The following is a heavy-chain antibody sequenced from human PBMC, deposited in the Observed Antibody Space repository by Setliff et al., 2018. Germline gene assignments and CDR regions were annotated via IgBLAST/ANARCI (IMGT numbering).Heavy chain of an antibody. CDR2: IISSGSHI. D-gene: IGHD2-15*01. CDR1: GFTFSSYT. Sequence: PGGSLRLSCAGSGFTFSSYTMNWVRQAPGKGLEWVSSIISSGSHIYYADSVKGRFTSSRDNAKNSLYLQMNSLRADDTAVYYCTRDYGFCSGGSCSYYGMDVWGQGTTVTSP. V-gene: IGHV3-21*01. CDR3: TRDYGFCSGGSCSYYGMDV. J-gene: IGHJ6*02.